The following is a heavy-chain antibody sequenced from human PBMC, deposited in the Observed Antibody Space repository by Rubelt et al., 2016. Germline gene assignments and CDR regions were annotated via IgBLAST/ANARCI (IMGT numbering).Heavy chain of an antibody. D-gene: IGHD4-23*01. Sequence: VQLVESGGGLVQPGGSLRVSCAASGFTFSSYAMHWVRQAPGKGLEWVAVISYDGSNKYYADSVKGRFTISRDDSKNTLYLQMNSLRAEDTAVYYCARELGNSVLPVDYWGQGTLVTVSS. J-gene: IGHJ4*02. CDR2: ISYDGSNK. CDR3: ARELGNSVLPVDY. V-gene: IGHV3-30*04. CDR1: GFTFSSYA.